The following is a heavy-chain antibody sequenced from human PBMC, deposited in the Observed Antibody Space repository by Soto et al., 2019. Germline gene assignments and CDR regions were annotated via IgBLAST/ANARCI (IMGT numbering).Heavy chain of an antibody. D-gene: IGHD2-21*02. CDR2: ISRSGSTI. CDR1: GFIFSSYE. CDR3: AKSYCGGDCAIDY. V-gene: IGHV3-48*03. Sequence: GGSLRLSCSASGFIFSSYEMNWVRQAPGKGLEWVSYISRSGSTIFYADSVEGRFTISRDNAKNSLYLQMNSLRAEDTALYYCAKSYCGGDCAIDYWGQGTLVTVSS. J-gene: IGHJ4*02.